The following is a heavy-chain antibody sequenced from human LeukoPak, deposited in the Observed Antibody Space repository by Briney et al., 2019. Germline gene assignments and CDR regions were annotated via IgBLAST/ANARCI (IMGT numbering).Heavy chain of an antibody. V-gene: IGHV5-51*01. Sequence: GESLKISCKGSGYSFTSYWIGWVRQMPGKGLEWMGIIYPGDSDTRYSPSFQGQVTISADKSISTAYLQWSSLKASDTAMYYCAREGRDYDPHDAFDIWGHGTMVTVSS. CDR1: GYSFTSYW. D-gene: IGHD4-17*01. CDR2: IYPGDSDT. CDR3: AREGRDYDPHDAFDI. J-gene: IGHJ3*02.